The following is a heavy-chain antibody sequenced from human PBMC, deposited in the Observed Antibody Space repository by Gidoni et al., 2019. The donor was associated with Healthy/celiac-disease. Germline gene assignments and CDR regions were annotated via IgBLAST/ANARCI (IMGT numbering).Heavy chain of an antibody. D-gene: IGHD2-2*01. V-gene: IGHV1-2*04. J-gene: IGHJ6*02. CDR1: GYTFTVYS. CDR2: INPNRGGT. Sequence: QVQLVQSGAEVNKPGSSVKVSCKASGYTFTVYSIHWVRQAPGQGLEWMGWINPNRGGTNYAQKFQGWVTMTRDTSISTAYMELSRLRSDDTAVYYCARERVVPAAIGYYYYGMDVWGQGTTVTVSS. CDR3: ARERVVPAAIGYYYYGMDV.